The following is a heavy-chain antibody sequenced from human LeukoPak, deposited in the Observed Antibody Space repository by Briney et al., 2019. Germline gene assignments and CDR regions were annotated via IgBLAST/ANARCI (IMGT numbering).Heavy chain of an antibody. CDR1: GFTFSDYY. CDR3: ASAVAGAYYFDY. CDR2: ISSSGSTI. D-gene: IGHD6-19*01. V-gene: IGHV3-11*01. J-gene: IGHJ4*02. Sequence: PGGSLRLSCAASGFTFSDYYMSWIRQAPGKGLEWVSYISSSGSTIYYADSVRGRFTISRDNAKNSLYLQMNSLRAEDTAVYYCASAVAGAYYFDYWGQGTLVTVSS.